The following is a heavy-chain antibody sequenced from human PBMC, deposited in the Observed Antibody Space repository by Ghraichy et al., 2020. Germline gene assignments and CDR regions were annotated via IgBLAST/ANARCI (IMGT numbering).Heavy chain of an antibody. D-gene: IGHD1-26*01. CDR3: AKDISPLLVVGATKNWFDP. CDR2: ISWNSGSI. J-gene: IGHJ5*02. V-gene: IGHV3-9*01. CDR1: GFTFDDYA. Sequence: GGSLRLSCAASGFTFDDYAMHWVRQAPGKGLEWVSGISWNSGSIGYADSVKGRFTISRDNAKNSLYLQMNSLRAEDTALYYCAKDISPLLVVGATKNWFDPWGQGTLVTVSS.